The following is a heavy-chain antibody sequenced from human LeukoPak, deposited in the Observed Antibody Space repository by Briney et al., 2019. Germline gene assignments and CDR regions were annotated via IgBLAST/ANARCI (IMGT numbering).Heavy chain of an antibody. V-gene: IGHV4-39*07. CDR3: ARVYRPDFYYFDY. J-gene: IGHJ4*02. Sequence: SETLSLTCTVSGGSISSSSYYWGWIRQPPGKGLEWIGSIYYSGSTYYNPSLKSRVTISVDTSKNQFSLKLNSVTAADTAVYYCARVYRPDFYYFDYWGQGTLVTVSS. CDR2: IYYSGST. CDR1: GGSISSSSYY.